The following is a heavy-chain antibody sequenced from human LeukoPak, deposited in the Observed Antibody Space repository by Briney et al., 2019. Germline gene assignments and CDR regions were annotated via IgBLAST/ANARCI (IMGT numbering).Heavy chain of an antibody. CDR3: ARGPIPGPWGSYRGAFDI. D-gene: IGHD3-16*02. J-gene: IGHJ3*02. V-gene: IGHV4-61*02. Sequence: PSETLSLTCTVSGGSISSGSYYWSWIRQPAGKGLEWIGRIYTSGSTNYNPSLKSRVTISVDTSKNQFSLKLSSVIAADTAVYYCARGPIPGPWGSYRGAFDIWGQGTMVTVSS. CDR2: IYTSGST. CDR1: GGSISSGSYY.